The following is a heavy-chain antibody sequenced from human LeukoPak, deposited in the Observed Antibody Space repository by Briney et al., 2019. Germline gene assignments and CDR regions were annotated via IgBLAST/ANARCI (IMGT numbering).Heavy chain of an antibody. D-gene: IGHD2-15*01. CDR3: ARGRYCSADICTGGDSFDI. Sequence: PSETLSLTCTVSGGSISNYYWSWIRQPAGKGLEWIGRKYARGSSNYNPPVQSRVTMSVDTSKDQFSLKLRSVTAADTAVYYCARGRYCSADICTGGDSFDIWGQGTMVSVSP. CDR1: GGSISNYY. CDR2: KYARGSS. J-gene: IGHJ3*02. V-gene: IGHV4-4*07.